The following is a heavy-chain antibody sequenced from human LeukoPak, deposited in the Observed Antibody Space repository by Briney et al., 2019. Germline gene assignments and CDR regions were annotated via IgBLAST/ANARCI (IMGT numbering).Heavy chain of an antibody. D-gene: IGHD2-21*02. J-gene: IGHJ4*02. CDR3: ARWVTLGRDY. CDR2: INPNSGGT. Sequence: ASVKISCKASGYTFTGYYIHWVRHAPGQGLEWMGWINPNSGGTNYAQKFQGRVTMTRDTSINTAYMVLSRLRSDDTAVYYCARWVTLGRDYWGQGTLVTVSS. CDR1: GYTFTGYY. V-gene: IGHV1-2*02.